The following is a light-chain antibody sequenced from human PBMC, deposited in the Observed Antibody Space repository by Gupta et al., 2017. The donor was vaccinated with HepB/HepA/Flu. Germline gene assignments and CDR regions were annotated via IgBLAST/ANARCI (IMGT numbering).Light chain of an antibody. CDR3: SSYARREEV. Sequence: SALTQPPSASGSHGQSVTISCTGTSSDVGSYNYVSWYQQHPGKGPKLLIYEVSKRPAGGPARFSGSKSGNTASLTVSGLQAEDEADYYCSSYARREEVFGTGTKVTVL. CDR1: SSDVGSYNY. V-gene: IGLV2-8*01. CDR2: EVS. J-gene: IGLJ1*01.